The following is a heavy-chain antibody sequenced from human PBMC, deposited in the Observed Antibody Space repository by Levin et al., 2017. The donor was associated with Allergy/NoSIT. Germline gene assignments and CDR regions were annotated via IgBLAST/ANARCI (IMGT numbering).Heavy chain of an antibody. Sequence: LSLTCAASGFTFSSYEMNWVRQAPGQGLEWVSYISSSGSTIYYADSVKGRFTISRDNAKNSLYVQMNSLRAEDTAVYYCARDSPSGGDLDYWGQGTLVTVSS. J-gene: IGHJ4*02. CDR2: ISSSGSTI. CDR3: ARDSPSGGDLDY. V-gene: IGHV3-48*03. D-gene: IGHD1-26*01. CDR1: GFTFSSYE.